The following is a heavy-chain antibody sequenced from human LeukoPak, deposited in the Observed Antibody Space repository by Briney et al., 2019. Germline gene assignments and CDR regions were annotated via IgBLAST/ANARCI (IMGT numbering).Heavy chain of an antibody. CDR3: AKRLVATIHGYYYYGMDV. Sequence: GGSLRLSCAASGFTFSSYAMSWVRQAPGKGLEWVSAISGSGGSTYYADSVKGRFTISRDNSKNTLYLQMNSLRAEDTAVYYCAKRLVATIHGYYYYGMDVWGQGTTVTVSS. V-gene: IGHV3-23*01. CDR1: GFTFSSYA. J-gene: IGHJ6*02. CDR2: ISGSGGST. D-gene: IGHD5-12*01.